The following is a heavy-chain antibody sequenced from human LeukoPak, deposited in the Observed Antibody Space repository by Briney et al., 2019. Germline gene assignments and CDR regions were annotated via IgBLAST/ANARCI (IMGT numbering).Heavy chain of an antibody. Sequence: GGSLRLSCAASGFIYDNHAMHWVRQAPGKALEWVSGISWNSGSLGYADTVGGRFIISRDNAKNSLYLQMNSLRIEDTALYYCTKDIKSGYSTARLAFDSWGQGTLVTVSS. CDR2: ISWNSGSL. CDR3: TKDIKSGYSTARLAFDS. V-gene: IGHV3-9*01. D-gene: IGHD6-13*01. CDR1: GFIYDNHA. J-gene: IGHJ4*02.